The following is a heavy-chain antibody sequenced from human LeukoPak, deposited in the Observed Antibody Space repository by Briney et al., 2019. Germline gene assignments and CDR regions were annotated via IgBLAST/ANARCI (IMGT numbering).Heavy chain of an antibody. V-gene: IGHV4-59*12. CDR1: GGSISSYY. J-gene: IGHJ6*03. CDR2: IYYSGST. D-gene: IGHD4/OR15-4a*01. CDR3: ARDHLPAGAPGYYMDV. Sequence: SETLSLTCTVSGGSISSYYWSWIRQPPGKGLEWIGYIYYSGSTNYNPSLKSRVTISVDTSKNQFSLKLSSVTAADTAVYYCARDHLPAGAPGYYMDVWGKGTTVTASS.